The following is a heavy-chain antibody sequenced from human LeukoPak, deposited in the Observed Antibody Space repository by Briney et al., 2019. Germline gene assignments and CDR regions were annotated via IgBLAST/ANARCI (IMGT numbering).Heavy chain of an antibody. D-gene: IGHD3-22*01. CDR2: INPSGGST. J-gene: IGHJ4*02. CDR3: ARGGEGYYYDSSGYSFDY. CDR1: GYTFTSYY. Sequence: ASVKVSCKASGYTFTSYYMHWVRQAPGQGLEWMGIINPSGGSTSYAQKFQGRVTMTRDTSTSTVYMELSSLRSEDTAVYYCARGGEGYYYDSSGYSFDYWGQGTLVTVSS. V-gene: IGHV1-46*01.